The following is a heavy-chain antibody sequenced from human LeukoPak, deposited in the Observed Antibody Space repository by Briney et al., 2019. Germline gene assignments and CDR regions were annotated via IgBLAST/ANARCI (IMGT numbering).Heavy chain of an antibody. CDR3: AREDCSSTSCYDPSVSDY. J-gene: IGHJ4*02. D-gene: IGHD2-2*01. Sequence: KTGGSLRLSCAASGFTFSNAWMSWVRQAPGKGLEWVSYISSSGYTIYYADSVKGRFTISRDNAKNSLYLQMNSLRAEDTAVYYCAREDCSSTSCYDPSVSDYWGQGTLVTVSS. CDR2: ISSSGYTI. V-gene: IGHV3-11*04. CDR1: GFTFSNAW.